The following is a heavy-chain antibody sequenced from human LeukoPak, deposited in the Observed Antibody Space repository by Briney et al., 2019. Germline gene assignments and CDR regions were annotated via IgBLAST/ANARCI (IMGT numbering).Heavy chain of an antibody. J-gene: IGHJ5*02. CDR1: GESFSGYF. Sequence: SSETLSLTCAVYGESFSGYFWNWIRQPPGKGLEWIGSIYYSGSTYYNPSLKSRVTISVDTSKNQFSLKLSSVTAADTAVYYCATMGRFGETFDPWGQGTLVTVSS. V-gene: IGHV4-34*01. CDR3: ATMGRFGETFDP. CDR2: IYYSGST. D-gene: IGHD3-10*01.